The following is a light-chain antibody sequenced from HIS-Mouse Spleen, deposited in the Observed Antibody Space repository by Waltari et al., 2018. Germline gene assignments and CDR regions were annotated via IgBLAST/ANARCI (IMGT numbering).Light chain of an antibody. V-gene: IGLV3-10*01. CDR3: YSTDSSGNHRV. CDR2: EDS. CDR1: AFPTNY. J-gene: IGLJ2*01. Sequence: SYELTLPPSVSVYPVQTPRITCPGCAFPTNYPDWYQQKPRQAPLLFIYEDSKRPSGIPERFSGSSSGTMATLTISGAQVEDEADYYCYSTDSSGNHRVFGGGTKLTVL.